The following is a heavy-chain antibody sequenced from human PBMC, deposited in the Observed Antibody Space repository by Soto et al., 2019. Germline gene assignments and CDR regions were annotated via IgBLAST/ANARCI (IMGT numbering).Heavy chain of an antibody. D-gene: IGHD1-1*01. CDR2: IHYSGTT. V-gene: IGHV4-39*01. CDR3: ARHGGLALAGTFYFDY. CDR1: GGSISSSSYY. Sequence: QLLESGPGLVKPSETLSLTCTVSGGSISSSSYYWGWIRQPPGKGLEWIGSIHYSGTTYHNPSLKSRVTISVDTSKNQFSLRLSSVTAADTAVYYCARHGGLALAGTFYFDYWGQGTLVTVSS. J-gene: IGHJ4*02.